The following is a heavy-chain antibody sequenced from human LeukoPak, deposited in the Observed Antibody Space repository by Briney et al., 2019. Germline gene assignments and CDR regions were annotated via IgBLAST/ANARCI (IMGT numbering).Heavy chain of an antibody. Sequence: GASVTVSRKSSGYTFTNYGIAWVRQAPGQGLEWMGCISGYQGSTKYAQNFQDRVTMPIDTSTSTASMALRSLRSDDTAIYCCARRDLGTSTAGPFEYWGQGTLVAVSS. CDR1: GYTFTNYG. CDR2: ISGYQGST. D-gene: IGHD5-12*01. CDR3: ARRDLGTSTAGPFEY. V-gene: IGHV1-18*01. J-gene: IGHJ4*02.